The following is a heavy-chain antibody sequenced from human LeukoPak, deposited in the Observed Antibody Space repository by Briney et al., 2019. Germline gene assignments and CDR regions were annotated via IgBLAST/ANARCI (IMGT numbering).Heavy chain of an antibody. CDR1: GYSISSGYY. V-gene: IGHV4-38-2*02. Sequence: SETLSLTCTVSGYSISSGYYWGWIRQPPGKGLEWIGSIYHSGSTYYNPSLKSRVTISVDTSKNQFSLKLSSVTAADTAVYYCARLAQITLVRGQSYYYHSMDVWGQGTTVTVSS. CDR3: ARLAQITLVRGQSYYYHSMDV. J-gene: IGHJ6*02. CDR2: IYHSGST. D-gene: IGHD3-10*01.